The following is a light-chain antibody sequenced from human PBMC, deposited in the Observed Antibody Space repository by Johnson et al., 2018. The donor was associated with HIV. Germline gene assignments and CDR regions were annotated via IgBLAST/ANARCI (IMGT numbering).Light chain of an antibody. J-gene: IGLJ1*01. V-gene: IGLV1-51*02. CDR1: SSNIGSND. CDR3: GAWDSSMGAHYV. Sequence: QSVLTQPPSVSAAPGQKVTVSCSGSSSNIGSNDVSWYQQFPGAAPKLLIYEKNKRPSGIPDRFSASMSDTSAPLEITGLQTGDEGDYYCGAWDSSMGAHYVFGTGTRVTVL. CDR2: EKN.